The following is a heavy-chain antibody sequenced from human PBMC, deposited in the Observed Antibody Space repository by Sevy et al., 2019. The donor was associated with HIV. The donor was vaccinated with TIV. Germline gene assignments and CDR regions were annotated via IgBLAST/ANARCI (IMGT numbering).Heavy chain of an antibody. J-gene: IGHJ6*02. Sequence: SETLSLTCTVSGGSISSYYWSWIRQPAGKGLEWIGRIYTSGSTNYNPSLKSRVTMSVDTSKNQFSLKLSSVTAADTAVYYCARDWVGATVANYYYYGMDVWGQGTTVTVSS. CDR2: IYTSGST. V-gene: IGHV4-4*07. CDR1: GGSISSYY. CDR3: ARDWVGATVANYYYYGMDV. D-gene: IGHD1-26*01.